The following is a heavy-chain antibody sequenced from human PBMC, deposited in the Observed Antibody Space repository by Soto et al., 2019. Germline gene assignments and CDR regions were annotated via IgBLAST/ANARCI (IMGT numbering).Heavy chain of an antibody. J-gene: IGHJ4*02. CDR2: INPNSGGT. Sequence: GASVKVSCKASGYSFSGYYMHWVRQAPGQGLEWMGWINPNSGGTNYVQKFQGRVTMTRDTSISTAYMELSRLRSDDTAVYYCARALGIVGVPGYWGQGTLVTVSS. CDR3: ARALGIVGVPGY. D-gene: IGHD1-26*01. CDR1: GYSFSGYY. V-gene: IGHV1-2*02.